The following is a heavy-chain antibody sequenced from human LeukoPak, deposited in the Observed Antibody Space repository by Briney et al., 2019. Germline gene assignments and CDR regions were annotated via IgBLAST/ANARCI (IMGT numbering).Heavy chain of an antibody. V-gene: IGHV4-31*03. J-gene: IGHJ4*02. Sequence: RSSETLSLTCTVSGGSISSGGYYWSWIRQHPGKGLEWIGYIYYSGSTYYNPSLKSRVTISVDTSKNQFSLKLSSVTAADTAVYYCARERGVSSGYIIWGQGTLVTVSS. CDR3: ARERGVSSGYII. D-gene: IGHD3-22*01. CDR2: IYYSGST. CDR1: GGSISSGGYY.